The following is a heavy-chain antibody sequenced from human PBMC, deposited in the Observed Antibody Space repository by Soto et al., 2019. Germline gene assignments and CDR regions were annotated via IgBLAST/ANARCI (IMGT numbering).Heavy chain of an antibody. CDR3: ARRSLITSVANAYYYSMDV. Sequence: ASVKVSCKATGYTFTSYAIQWVRQAPGQRLEWMGWINAGNGKTKYSQNFLGRVTITRDTSATTAYMELSSLRSEDTAVYYCARRSLITSVANAYYYSMDVWGQGTTVTVSS. V-gene: IGHV1-3*01. D-gene: IGHD3-16*01. J-gene: IGHJ6*02. CDR2: INAGNGKT. CDR1: GYTFTSYA.